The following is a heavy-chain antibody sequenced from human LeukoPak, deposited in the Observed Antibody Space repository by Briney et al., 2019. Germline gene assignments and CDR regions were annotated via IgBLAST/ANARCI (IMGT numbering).Heavy chain of an antibody. D-gene: IGHD6-13*01. Sequence: GGSLRLSCAASGFTFSIYAMSWVRQAPGKGLEWVGRIKSKTAGGITDYAAPVKGRFTISRDDSENTLYLKMNSVKTEDIGVYYCTTGGSGTGPLDYWGQGTLVTVSS. CDR1: GFTFSIYA. J-gene: IGHJ4*02. V-gene: IGHV3-15*05. CDR3: TTGGSGTGPLDY. CDR2: IKSKTAGGIT.